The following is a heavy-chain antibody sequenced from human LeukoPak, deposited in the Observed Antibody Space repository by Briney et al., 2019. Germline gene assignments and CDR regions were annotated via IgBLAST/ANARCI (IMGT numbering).Heavy chain of an antibody. J-gene: IGHJ1*01. CDR3: ARAPSEIGGYYPEYFRH. D-gene: IGHD3-22*01. CDR2: IKSDGRT. Sequence: GGSVRLSCAASGFTFSSYWMHWVRQAPGKGLVWVSRIKSDGRTNYADSVKGRFTISRDNAKNTVSLQMNSLRAEDTGVYYCARAPSEIGGYYPEYFRHWGQGTLVTVSS. V-gene: IGHV3-74*01. CDR1: GFTFSSYW.